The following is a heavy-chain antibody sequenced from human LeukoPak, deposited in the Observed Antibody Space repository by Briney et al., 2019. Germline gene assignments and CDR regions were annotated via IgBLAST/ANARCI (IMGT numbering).Heavy chain of an antibody. D-gene: IGHD4-17*01. CDR2: MNPNSGNT. V-gene: IGHV1-8*02. Sequence: GASVKVSCKASGGTFSSYAISWVRQATGQGLEWMGWMNPNSGNTGYAQKFQGRVTMTRNTSISTAYMELSSLRSEDTAVYYCARGRRYGDYGVAFDYWGQGTLVTVSS. J-gene: IGHJ4*02. CDR3: ARGRRYGDYGVAFDY. CDR1: GGTFSSYA.